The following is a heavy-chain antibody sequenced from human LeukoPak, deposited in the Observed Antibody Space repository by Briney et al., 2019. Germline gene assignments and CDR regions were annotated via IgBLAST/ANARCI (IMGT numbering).Heavy chain of an antibody. Sequence: SDTLSLTCTVSGGSISSSSYYWSWLRPPPGHGLKWIGYLYYSGSTNYNPSHNSVATISVDSSKNPFSRKLSSVTAAETAVYYCARRGPYYGSGSYYPHTFDYWGQGTLVTVSS. CDR2: LYYSGST. V-gene: IGHV4-61*05. CDR1: GGSISSSSYY. J-gene: IGHJ4*02. CDR3: ARRGPYYGSGSYYPHTFDY. D-gene: IGHD3-10*01.